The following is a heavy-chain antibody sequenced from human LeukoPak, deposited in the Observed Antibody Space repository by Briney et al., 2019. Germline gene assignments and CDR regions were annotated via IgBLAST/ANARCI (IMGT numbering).Heavy chain of an antibody. D-gene: IGHD3-22*01. J-gene: IGHJ4*02. CDR3: AKDYYDSSGYYHDYFDY. CDR1: GFTFSSYA. Sequence: PGGSLRLSCAASGFTFSSYAMSWVRQAPGKGLEWVSAISGSGGSTYYADSVKGRFTISRDNSKNTLYLQINSLRAEDTAVYYCAKDYYDSSGYYHDYFDYWGQGTLVTVSS. V-gene: IGHV3-23*01. CDR2: ISGSGGST.